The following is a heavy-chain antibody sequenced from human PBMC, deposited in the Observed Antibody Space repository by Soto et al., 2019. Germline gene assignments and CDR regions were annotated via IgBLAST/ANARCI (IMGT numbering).Heavy chain of an antibody. J-gene: IGHJ4*02. V-gene: IGHV4-4*07. D-gene: IGHD2-2*01. Sequence: SETLSLTCTVSGDSFSNYYCNWVRKSAGKGLEWIGRIYPTGSTTYNPSLKSRLTMSVDTSKNQFSLRLTSMTAADTAVYYCATGRSDVVPGAMDNWGQGTLVTVSS. CDR1: GDSFSNYY. CDR3: ATGRSDVVPGAMDN. CDR2: IYPTGST.